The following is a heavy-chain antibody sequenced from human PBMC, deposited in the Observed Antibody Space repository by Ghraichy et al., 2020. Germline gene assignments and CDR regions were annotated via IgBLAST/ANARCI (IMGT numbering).Heavy chain of an antibody. CDR1: GFTFSSYS. CDR2: ISSSSYI. D-gene: IGHD3-3*01. J-gene: IGHJ6*02. V-gene: IGHV3-21*01. CDR3: ARDLLILEWLLSLEDYYYYGMDV. Sequence: GESLNISCAASGFTFSSYSMNWVRQAPGKGLEWVSSISSSSYIYYADSVKGRFTISRDNAKNSLYLQMNSLRAEDTAVYYCARDLLILEWLLSLEDYYYYGMDVWGQGTTVTVSS.